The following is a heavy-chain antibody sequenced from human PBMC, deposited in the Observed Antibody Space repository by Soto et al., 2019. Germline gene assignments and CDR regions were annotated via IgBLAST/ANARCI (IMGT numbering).Heavy chain of an antibody. CDR3: ASITYYDILTGYPHADFYYYYMDV. CDR2: IYYSGST. V-gene: IGHV4-59*01. Sequence: SETLSLTCTVSGGSISSYYWSWIRQPPGKGLEWIGYIYYSGSTNYNPSLKSRVTISVDTSKNQFSLKLSSVTAADTAVYYCASITYYDILTGYPHADFYYYYMDVWGKGTTVTVSS. J-gene: IGHJ6*03. CDR1: GGSISSYY. D-gene: IGHD3-9*01.